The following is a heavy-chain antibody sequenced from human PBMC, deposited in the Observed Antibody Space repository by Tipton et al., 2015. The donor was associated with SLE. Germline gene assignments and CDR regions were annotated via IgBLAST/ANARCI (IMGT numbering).Heavy chain of an antibody. Sequence: TLSLICAVSGYSISSGYYWGWIRQPPGKGLEWIGSIYHSGSTYYNPSLKSRVTISVDTSKNQFSLKLSSVTAADTAVYYCARGITMIAVRYWYFDLWGRGTLVTVSS. CDR2: IYHSGST. J-gene: IGHJ2*01. D-gene: IGHD3-22*01. CDR1: GYSISSGYY. CDR3: ARGITMIAVRYWYFDL. V-gene: IGHV4-38-2*01.